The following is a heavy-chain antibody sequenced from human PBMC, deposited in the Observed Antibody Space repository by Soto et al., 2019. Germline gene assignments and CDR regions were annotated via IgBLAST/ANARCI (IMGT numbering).Heavy chain of an antibody. CDR2: IIPIFGTA. J-gene: IGHJ5*02. D-gene: IGHD3-9*01. V-gene: IGHV1-69*13. Sequence: ASVKVSCKASGGTFSSYSISWVRHAPGQGLEWMGGIIPIFGTANYAQKFQGRVTITADESTSTAYMELSSLRSEDTAVYYCARDLKGILTGLPEYWFDHWGQGTLVTVSS. CDR3: ARDLKGILTGLPEYWFDH. CDR1: GGTFSSYS.